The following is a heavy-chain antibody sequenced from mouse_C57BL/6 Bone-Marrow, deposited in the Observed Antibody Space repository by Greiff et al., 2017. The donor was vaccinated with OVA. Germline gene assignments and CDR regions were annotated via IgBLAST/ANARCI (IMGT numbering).Heavy chain of an antibody. D-gene: IGHD1-1*01. CDR1: GYTFTDYY. CDR3: AQFITTVVVPVDY. J-gene: IGHJ4*01. CDR2: INPNNGGT. V-gene: IGHV1-26*01. Sequence: VQLQQSGPELVKPGASVKISCKASGYTFTDYYMNWVKQSHGKSLEWIGDINPNNGGTSYNQKFKGKATLTVDKSSSTAYMELRSLTSEDSAVYYCAQFITTVVVPVDYWGQGTSVTVSS.